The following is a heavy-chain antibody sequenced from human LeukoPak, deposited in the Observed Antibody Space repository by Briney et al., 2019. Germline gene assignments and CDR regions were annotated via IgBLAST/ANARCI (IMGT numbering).Heavy chain of an antibody. J-gene: IGHJ4*02. Sequence: SVKVSCKASGGTFSSYAISWVRQAPGQGLEWMGGIIPIFGTANYAQKFRGRVTITADESTSTAYMELSSLRSEDTAVYYCARDRRENYYDSSGYFDYWGQGTLVTVSS. CDR2: IIPIFGTA. V-gene: IGHV1-69*13. CDR1: GGTFSSYA. CDR3: ARDRRENYYDSSGYFDY. D-gene: IGHD3-22*01.